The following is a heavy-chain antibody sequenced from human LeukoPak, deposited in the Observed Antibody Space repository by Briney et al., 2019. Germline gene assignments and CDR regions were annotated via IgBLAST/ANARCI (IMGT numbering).Heavy chain of an antibody. CDR2: INHSGST. D-gene: IGHD5-18*01. J-gene: IGHJ4*02. CDR3: AGYSYGYVQVGYDY. CDR1: GGSFSGYY. Sequence: SETLSLTCAVYGGSFSGYYWSWIRQPPGKGLEWIGEINHSGSTNYNPSLKSRVTISVDTSKNQFSLKLSSATAADTAVYYCAGYSYGYVQVGYDYWGQGTLVTVSS. V-gene: IGHV4-34*01.